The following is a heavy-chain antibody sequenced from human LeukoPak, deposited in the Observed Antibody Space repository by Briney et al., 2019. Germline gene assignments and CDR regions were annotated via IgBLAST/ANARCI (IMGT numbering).Heavy chain of an antibody. J-gene: IGHJ4*02. CDR2: ISWNSGSI. Sequence: GGSLRLSCAASGFTFDDYAMHWVRHAPGKGLEWVSGISWNSGSIGYAGSVKGRFTISRDNAKNCLYLQMNSLRAEDTALYCCAKGYSRGSLLWFGIDYWGQGTLVTVSS. V-gene: IGHV3-9*01. CDR1: GFTFDDYA. D-gene: IGHD3-10*01. CDR3: AKGYSRGSLLWFGIDY.